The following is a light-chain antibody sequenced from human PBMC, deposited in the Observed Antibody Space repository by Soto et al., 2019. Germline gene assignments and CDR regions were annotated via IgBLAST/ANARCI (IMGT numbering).Light chain of an antibody. CDR1: QSVNSNF. V-gene: IGKV3-20*01. CDR3: QQNGGSFLT. Sequence: EIVLTQSPGTLSLSPGERATLFCRASQSVNSNFLAWYQQTAGQAPRLLFYSATSRATGVPGRCSGRCAGTDFTLTISRLEPEDFAVYYCQQNGGSFLTFGQGTRLEIK. J-gene: IGKJ5*01. CDR2: SAT.